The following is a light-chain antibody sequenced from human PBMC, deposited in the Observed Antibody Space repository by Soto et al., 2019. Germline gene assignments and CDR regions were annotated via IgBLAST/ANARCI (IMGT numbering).Light chain of an antibody. J-gene: IGKJ1*01. CDR2: DAS. V-gene: IGKV1-5*01. Sequence: DIQMTQSPSTLSASVGDRVTITCRASQSISSWLAWYQQKPGKAPKLLIYDASSLESGVPSRFSGSGSGTEFTLTINSLQPDDFAPYSCQQYKGYPCTFGQGNKVEIK. CDR3: QQYKGYPCT. CDR1: QSISSW.